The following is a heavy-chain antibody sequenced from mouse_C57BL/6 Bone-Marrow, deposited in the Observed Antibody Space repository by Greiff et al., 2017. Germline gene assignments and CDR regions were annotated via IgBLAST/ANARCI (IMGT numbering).Heavy chain of an antibody. D-gene: IGHD4-1*01. V-gene: IGHV1-54*01. CDR3: ARAKNWDSWCAY. CDR2: INPGSGGT. J-gene: IGHJ3*01. CDR1: GYAFTNYL. Sequence: QVHVKQSGAELVRPGTSVKVSCKASGYAFTNYLIEWVKQRPGQGLEWIGVINPGSGGTNYNEKFKGKATLTADKSSSTAYMHLSSLTSEDSAVYFCARAKNWDSWCAYWGQGTLVTVSA.